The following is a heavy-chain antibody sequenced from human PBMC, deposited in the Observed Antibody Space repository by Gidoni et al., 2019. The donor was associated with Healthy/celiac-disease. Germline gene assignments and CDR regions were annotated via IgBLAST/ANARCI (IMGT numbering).Heavy chain of an antibody. CDR3: ARNSGSYCFDY. CDR1: GFTFSSYS. J-gene: IGHJ4*02. Sequence: EVQLVESGGGLVQPGGSLSLSCAAAGFTFSSYSMNWVRQAPGKGLGWVSYISSSSSTIYYADSVKCRFTIARNNAKNSLYLQMNSLRAEDTAVYYCARNSGSYCFDYWGQGTLVTVSS. CDR2: ISSSSSTI. D-gene: IGHD1-26*01. V-gene: IGHV3-48*01.